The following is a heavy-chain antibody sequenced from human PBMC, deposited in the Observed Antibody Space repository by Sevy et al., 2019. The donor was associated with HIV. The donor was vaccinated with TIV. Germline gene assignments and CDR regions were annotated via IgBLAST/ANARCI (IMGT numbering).Heavy chain of an antibody. CDR1: GYNFTNFW. Sequence: GGSLRLSCEGSGYNFTNFWLAWVRQMPGKGLEWMGFIYPGDSDIRLSPSFQGQVTISVDKSVSTAYLEWGSLRASDSAMYFCARHGPAQAAPLLDLIPGASYYGVDVWGQGTTVTVSS. CDR2: IYPGDSDI. D-gene: IGHD2-2*01. CDR3: ARHGPAQAAPLLDLIPGASYYGVDV. J-gene: IGHJ6*02. V-gene: IGHV5-51*01.